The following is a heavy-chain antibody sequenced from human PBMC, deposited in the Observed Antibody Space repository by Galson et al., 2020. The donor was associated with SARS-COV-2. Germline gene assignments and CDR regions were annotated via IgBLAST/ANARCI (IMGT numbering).Heavy chain of an antibody. V-gene: IGHV4-38-2*01. CDR2: IYHSGST. CDR3: ARHRAYYDFWSGYFPHGMDV. Sequence: SETLSLTCAVSGYSISSGYYWGWIRQPPGKGLEWIGSIYHSGSTYYNPSLMSRVTISVDTSKNQFSLKLSSVTAADTAVYYCARHRAYYDFWSGYFPHGMDVWGQGTTVTVSS. CDR1: GYSISSGYY. D-gene: IGHD3-3*01. J-gene: IGHJ6*02.